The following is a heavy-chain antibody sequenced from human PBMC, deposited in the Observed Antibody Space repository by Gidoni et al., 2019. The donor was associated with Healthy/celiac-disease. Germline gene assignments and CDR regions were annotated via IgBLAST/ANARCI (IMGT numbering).Heavy chain of an antibody. CDR3: ARDLGSSTDYYYYYGMEV. Sequence: QVQLVQSGAEMKKPGASVKVSCKASRYTFTVHYMHWVRQTPGQGLYWMGWINPNSGGTNYAQKFQGRVTMTRDTSISTAYMELSRLRSDDTAVYHCARDLGSSTDYYYYYGMEVWGQGTTVTVSS. V-gene: IGHV1-2*02. J-gene: IGHJ6*02. CDR2: INPNSGGT. D-gene: IGHD6-13*01. CDR1: RYTFTVHY.